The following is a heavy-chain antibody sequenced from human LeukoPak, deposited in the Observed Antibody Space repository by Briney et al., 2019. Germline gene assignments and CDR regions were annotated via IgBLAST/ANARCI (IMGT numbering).Heavy chain of an antibody. CDR1: GFIVSHNY. D-gene: IGHD6-19*01. Sequence: GGSLRLSCAASGFIVSHNYMIWVRRAPGKGLEWVSILYSGGGTYYADSVKGRFTVSRDSSKNTLFLQMNSLGAEDTAMYYCARDSNGPAFWGQGTLVTVSS. CDR3: ARDSNGPAF. CDR2: LYSGGGT. J-gene: IGHJ4*02. V-gene: IGHV3-53*01.